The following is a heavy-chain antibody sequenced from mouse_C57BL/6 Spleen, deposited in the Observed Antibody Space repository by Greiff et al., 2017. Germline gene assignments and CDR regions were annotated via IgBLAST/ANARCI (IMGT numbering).Heavy chain of an antibody. V-gene: IGHV1-52*01. D-gene: IGHD3-3*01. CDR1: GYTFTSYW. J-gene: IGHJ4*01. CDR2: IDPSDSET. Sequence: QVQLQQPGAELVRPGSSVKLSCKASGYTFTSYWMHWVKQRPIQGLEWIGNIDPSDSETHYNQKFKDKATLTVDKSSSTAYMQRSSLTSEDSAVYYCARRRAGYYAMDYWGQGTSVTVSS. CDR3: ARRRAGYYAMDY.